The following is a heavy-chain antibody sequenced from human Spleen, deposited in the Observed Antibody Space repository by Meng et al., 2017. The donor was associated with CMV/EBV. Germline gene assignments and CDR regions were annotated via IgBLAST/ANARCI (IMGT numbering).Heavy chain of an antibody. J-gene: IGHJ6*02. CDR1: GYTFTSYY. CDR2: VNPNSGGT. Sequence: ASVKVSCKASGYTFTSYYIHWIRQAPGQGLEWMGWVNPNSGGTKYVQKFQGRVTMTRDTSIGTAYMELSSLRSDDTAVYYCASLTLSDPEVPAAIRDYGMDVWGQGTTVTVSS. D-gene: IGHD2-2*02. CDR3: ASLTLSDPEVPAAIRDYGMDV. V-gene: IGHV1-2*02.